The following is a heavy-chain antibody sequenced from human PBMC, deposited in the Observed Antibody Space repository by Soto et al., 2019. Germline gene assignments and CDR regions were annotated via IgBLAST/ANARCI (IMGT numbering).Heavy chain of an antibody. D-gene: IGHD2-15*01. J-gene: IGHJ4*02. CDR1: GGSIANNNYF. V-gene: IGHV4-39*01. Sequence: SETLSLTCTVSGGSIANNNYFLGWVRQPPGKGLEWIGSAAYSGGTYKNPSLKSRVTVSVDTSKNQFSLKLTSVTAADTAVYYCAKVVVGATSHSDFDSWGQGTLVTVSS. CDR2: AAYSGGT. CDR3: AKVVVGATSHSDFDS.